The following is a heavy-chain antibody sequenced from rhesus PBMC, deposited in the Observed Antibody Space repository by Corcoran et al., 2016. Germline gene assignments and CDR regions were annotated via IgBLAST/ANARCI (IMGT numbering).Heavy chain of an antibody. CDR1: GGSISSSY. Sequence: QLQLQESGPGLVKPSETLSVTCAVSGGSISSSYWSWIRQAPGKGLEWIWYIYGSGSSTNYNPSLKRRVTLSVDTSKNQLSLKLSSVTTADTAVYYCARAPDGWNDGYYWGQGVLVTVSS. J-gene: IGHJ4*01. D-gene: IGHD1-14*01. CDR2: IYGSGSST. CDR3: ARAPDGWNDGYY. V-gene: IGHV4-169*01.